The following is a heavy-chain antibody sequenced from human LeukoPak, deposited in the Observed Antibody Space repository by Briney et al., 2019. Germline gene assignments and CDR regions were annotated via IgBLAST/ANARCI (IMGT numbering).Heavy chain of an antibody. CDR3: ARGLGYSYAEGHAFDI. CDR2: INYSGST. Sequence: PSETLSLTCAVYGGSFSGYYWSWIRQPPGKGLEWIGEINYSGSTNYNPSLKSRVTISVDTSKNQFSLKLSSVTAADTAVYYCARGLGYSYAEGHAFDIWGQGTMATVSS. J-gene: IGHJ3*02. CDR1: GGSFSGYY. V-gene: IGHV4-34*01. D-gene: IGHD5-18*01.